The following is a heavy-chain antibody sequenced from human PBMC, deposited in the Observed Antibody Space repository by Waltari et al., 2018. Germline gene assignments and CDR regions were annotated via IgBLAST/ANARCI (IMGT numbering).Heavy chain of an antibody. CDR3: ARQKDSGYSTDAFQV. D-gene: IGHD2-21*01. CDR2: TMYSGST. Sequence: QVQLQESGPGLVKPSETLSLTCPVSGDSISTYYWSWIRQPPGKGLECIGNTMYSGSTNYNPSLKSRVTISLDTPKNQVSLKLRSVTAADTAVYYCARQKDSGYSTDAFQVWGQGTMVTVSS. V-gene: IGHV4-59*08. J-gene: IGHJ3*01. CDR1: GDSISTYY.